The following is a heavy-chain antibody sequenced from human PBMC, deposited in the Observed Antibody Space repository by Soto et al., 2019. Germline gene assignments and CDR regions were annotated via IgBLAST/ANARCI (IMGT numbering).Heavy chain of an antibody. Sequence: QVQLQESGPGLVKPSQTLSLTCTVSGGSISSGDYYWSWIRQPPGKGLEWIGYIYYSGSTYYNPSLKNRVTISVDTSKNQFSLKLSSVTAADTAVYYCAREERGDSSSYYFDYWGQGTLVTVSS. J-gene: IGHJ4*02. CDR3: AREERGDSSSYYFDY. D-gene: IGHD6-6*01. CDR2: IYYSGST. CDR1: GGSISSGDYY. V-gene: IGHV4-30-4*01.